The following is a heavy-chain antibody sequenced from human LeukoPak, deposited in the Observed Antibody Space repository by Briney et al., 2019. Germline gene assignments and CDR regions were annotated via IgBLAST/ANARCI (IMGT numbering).Heavy chain of an antibody. CDR3: ARGDFRSSSWYVWFDP. D-gene: IGHD6-13*01. CDR1: GGSISSGSYY. CDR2: IYTSGSI. V-gene: IGHV4-61*09. Sequence: SETLSLTCTVSGGSISSGSYYWSWIRQPAGKGLEWIGHIYTSGSINYNPSLKSRVTISVDTSKKQFSLKLSSVTAADTAVYYCARGDFRSSSWYVWFDPWGQGTLVTVSS. J-gene: IGHJ5*02.